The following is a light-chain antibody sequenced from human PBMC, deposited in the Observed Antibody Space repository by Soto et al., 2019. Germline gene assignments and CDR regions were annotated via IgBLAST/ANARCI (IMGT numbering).Light chain of an antibody. CDR3: LQHNSYPQS. CDR2: AAS. V-gene: IGKV1-17*01. Sequence: DIQMTQSPSSLSASVGDRVTITCRASQGIRDALGWYQQKPGKAPKRLIYAASSLQSGVPSRFSGSGSGTEFTLTISSLQTEDFATYYCLQHNSYPQSFGQGTKVEIK. CDR1: QGIRDA. J-gene: IGKJ1*01.